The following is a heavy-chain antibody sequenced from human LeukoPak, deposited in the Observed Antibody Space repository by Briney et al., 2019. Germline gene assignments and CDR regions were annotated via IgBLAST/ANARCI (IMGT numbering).Heavy chain of an antibody. CDR3: AKSGGSGLIDY. D-gene: IGHD1-26*01. CDR1: GASISSNNYY. J-gene: IGHJ4*02. V-gene: IGHV4-39*01. Sequence: KPSETLSLTCTVSGASISSNNYYWGWVRQPPGKGLERIGNIYSSGNTYYNASLKSRVTIYIDTSKNQFSLNLSSVTAADTAVYYCAKSGGSGLIDYWGQGTLVTVSS. CDR2: IYSSGNT.